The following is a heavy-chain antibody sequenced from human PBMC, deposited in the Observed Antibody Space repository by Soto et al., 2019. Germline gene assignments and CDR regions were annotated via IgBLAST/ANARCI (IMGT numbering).Heavy chain of an antibody. CDR3: ASGYCISTSCYLSYYYGMDV. CDR1: GGTFSSYA. CDR2: IIPIFGTA. V-gene: IGHV1-69*12. J-gene: IGHJ6*02. D-gene: IGHD2-2*03. Sequence: QVQLVQSGAEVKKPGSSVKVSCKASGGTFSSYAISWVRQAPGQGLEWMGGIIPIFGTANYAQKFQGRVTITADEPTSTDYMELSSLRSEDTAVYYCASGYCISTSCYLSYYYGMDVWGQGTTVTVSS.